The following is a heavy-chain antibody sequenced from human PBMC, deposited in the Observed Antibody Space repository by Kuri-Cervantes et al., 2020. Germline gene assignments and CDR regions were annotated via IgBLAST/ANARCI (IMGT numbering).Heavy chain of an antibody. V-gene: IGHV4-59*01. CDR1: GGSISSFY. J-gene: IGHJ6*02. CDR2: IFFSGFT. Sequence: AEPLSLTCTVSGGSISSFYWSWIRQPPGKGLEWIGYIFFSGFTNYNPSLKSRVTTSVDTSKNQFSLKLSSVTAADTAVYYCARAYYYYGMDVWGQGTTVTVSS. CDR3: ARAYYYYGMDV.